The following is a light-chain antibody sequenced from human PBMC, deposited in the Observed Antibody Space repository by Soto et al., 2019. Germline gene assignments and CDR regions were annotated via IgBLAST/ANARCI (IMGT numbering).Light chain of an antibody. J-gene: IGKJ2*01. CDR1: QSVSSNY. CDR3: QQYGTSPYT. CDR2: AAS. V-gene: IGKV3-20*01. Sequence: EIVLTRSPDTLSLSPGERATLSCRASQSVSSNYLAWYQKKPGQAPRLLIYAASTRVTGAPDRFSGSGSGTDFTLTISRLESDDFAVYYCQQYGTSPYTFGQGTKLEIK.